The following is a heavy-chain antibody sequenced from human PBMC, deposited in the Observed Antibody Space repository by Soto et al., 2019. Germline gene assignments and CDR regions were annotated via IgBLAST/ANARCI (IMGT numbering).Heavy chain of an antibody. Sequence: NPSETLSLTCAVYGGSFSGYYWSWIRQPPGKGLEWIGEINHSGNTNYNPSLKSRVTMSIDMSKNQFSLMLSSVTAADTAVYYCARPSGEFLSYFDYWGQGTLVTVSS. CDR3: ARPSGEFLSYFDY. J-gene: IGHJ4*02. D-gene: IGHD2-15*01. CDR2: INHSGNT. CDR1: GGSFSGYY. V-gene: IGHV4-34*01.